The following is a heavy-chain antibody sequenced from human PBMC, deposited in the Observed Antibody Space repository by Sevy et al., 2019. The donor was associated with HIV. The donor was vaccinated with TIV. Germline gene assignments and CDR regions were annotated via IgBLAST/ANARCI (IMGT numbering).Heavy chain of an antibody. Sequence: ASVKVSCKASGYTFTTYYMHWVRQAPGQGLEWMGIIIPSGGSTTYAQKSQGRITMTRDTSTSTVYMELSSLRSEDTAIYYCASGTGVWGQGTLVTVSS. J-gene: IGHJ4*02. CDR3: ASGTGV. D-gene: IGHD1-26*01. CDR1: GYTFTTYY. V-gene: IGHV1-46*01. CDR2: IIPSGGST.